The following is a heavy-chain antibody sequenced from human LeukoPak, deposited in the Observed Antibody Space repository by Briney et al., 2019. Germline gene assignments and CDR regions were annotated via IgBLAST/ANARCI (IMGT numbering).Heavy chain of an antibody. D-gene: IGHD6-19*01. CDR2: ISSSSSYI. CDR1: GFTFSSYS. CDR3: ARSGYSSGWYPAHFDY. Sequence: GGSPRLSCAASGFTFSSYSMNWVRQAPGKGLEWVSSISSSSSYIYYADSVKGRFTISRDNAKNSLYLQMNSLRAEDTAVYYCARSGYSSGWYPAHFDYWGQGTLVTVSS. V-gene: IGHV3-21*01. J-gene: IGHJ4*02.